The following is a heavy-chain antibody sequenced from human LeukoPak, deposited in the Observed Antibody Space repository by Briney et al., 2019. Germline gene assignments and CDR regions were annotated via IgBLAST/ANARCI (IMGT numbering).Heavy chain of an antibody. J-gene: IGHJ6*03. V-gene: IGHV3-48*03. Sequence: GGSLRLSCAASGFTFSSYEMNWVRQAPGKGLEWVSYISSSGSTIYYADSVKGRFTISRDNAKNSLHLQMNSLRAEDTAVYYCARGLSVTPYYYYYMDVWGKGTTVTVSS. D-gene: IGHD4-11*01. CDR1: GFTFSSYE. CDR3: ARGLSVTPYYYYYMDV. CDR2: ISSSGSTI.